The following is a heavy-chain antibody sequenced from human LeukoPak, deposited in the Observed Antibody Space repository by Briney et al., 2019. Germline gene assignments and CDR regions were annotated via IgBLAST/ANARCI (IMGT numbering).Heavy chain of an antibody. CDR3: AKAGATVVPRYYFDY. J-gene: IGHJ4*02. V-gene: IGHV3-9*01. CDR1: GFTFDDYA. Sequence: GRSLRLSCTASGFTFDDYAMHWVRQAPGKGLELVSGISWNSGSIGYADSVKGRFTISRDNAKNSLYLQMNSLRAEDTALYYCAKAGATVVPRYYFDYWGQGTLVTVSS. CDR2: ISWNSGSI. D-gene: IGHD4-23*01.